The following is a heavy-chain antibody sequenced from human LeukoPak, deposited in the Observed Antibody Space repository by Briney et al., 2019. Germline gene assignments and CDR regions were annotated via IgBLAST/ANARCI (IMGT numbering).Heavy chain of an antibody. J-gene: IGHJ4*02. CDR1: GFTFSSYG. V-gene: IGHV3-33*01. Sequence: HSGVSLRLSCAASGFTFSSYGMHWVRQAPGKGLEWVAVIWYDGSNKYYADSVKGRFTISRDNSKNTLYLQMNSLRAEDTAVYYCARVGALDDYGDSSPFDYWGQGTLVTVSS. CDR2: IWYDGSNK. D-gene: IGHD4-17*01. CDR3: ARVGALDDYGDSSPFDY.